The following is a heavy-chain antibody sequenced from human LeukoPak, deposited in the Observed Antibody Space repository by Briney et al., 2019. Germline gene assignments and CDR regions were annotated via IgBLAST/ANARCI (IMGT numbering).Heavy chain of an antibody. CDR3: AREHSSSWDQFDY. V-gene: IGHV1-18*01. CDR1: GGTFNSSA. Sequence: GASVKVSCKASGGTFNSSAINWVRQAPGQGLEWMGWFNPENGNANYAQKVQGRVTMTADTSTSTSYMELRSLRSDDTAVYYCAREHSSSWDQFDYWGQGTLVTVSS. D-gene: IGHD6-13*01. J-gene: IGHJ4*02. CDR2: FNPENGNA.